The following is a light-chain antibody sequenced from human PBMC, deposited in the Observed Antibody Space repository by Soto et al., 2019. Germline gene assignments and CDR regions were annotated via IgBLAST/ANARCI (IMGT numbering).Light chain of an antibody. Sequence: QSALTQPASVSGSPGQSITISCTGTSSDVGGYNYVSWYQQHPGKAPKFMIYDVSNRPSGVSNRFSGSKSGNTASPTISGLQAEDEADYYCSSYTTSNTRQIVLGTGTKVPS. J-gene: IGLJ1*01. V-gene: IGLV2-14*01. CDR2: DVS. CDR1: SSDVGGYNY. CDR3: SSYTTSNTRQIV.